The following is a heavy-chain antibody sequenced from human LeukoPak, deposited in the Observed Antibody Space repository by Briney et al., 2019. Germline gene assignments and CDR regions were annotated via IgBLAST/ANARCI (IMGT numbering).Heavy chain of an antibody. CDR1: GFTFSSYG. CDR2: IWYDGSDK. CDR3: ARGRYFASGSPYFDC. D-gene: IGHD3-10*01. V-gene: IGHV3-33*01. J-gene: IGHJ4*02. Sequence: GGSLRLSCAASGFTFSSYGMHWVRQAPGKGLEWVAVIWYDGSDKYYADSVKGRFTISRDNSKNTLYLQMNSLRAEDTAVYYCARGRYFASGSPYFDCWGQGTLVTVSS.